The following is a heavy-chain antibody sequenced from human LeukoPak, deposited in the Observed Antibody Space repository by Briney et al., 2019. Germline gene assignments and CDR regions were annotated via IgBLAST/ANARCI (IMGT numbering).Heavy chain of an antibody. CDR2: INHSGST. V-gene: IGHV4-34*01. J-gene: IGHJ2*01. CDR3: ARGPRNPYSSSPDWYFDL. Sequence: SETLSLTCAVYGGSFSGYYWSWIRQPPGKGLEWIGEINHSGSTNYNPSLKSRVTISVDTSKNQFSLKLSSVTAADTAVYYCARGPRNPYSSSPDWYFDLWGRGTLVTVSS. D-gene: IGHD6-13*01. CDR1: GGSFSGYY.